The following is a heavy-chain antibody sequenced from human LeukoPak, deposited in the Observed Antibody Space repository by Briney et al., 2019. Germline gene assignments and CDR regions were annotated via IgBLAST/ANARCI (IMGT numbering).Heavy chain of an antibody. CDR3: ARGSYSSGYRKINQYFQH. CDR2: IKQDGSEK. V-gene: IGHV3-7*04. Sequence: PGGSLRLSCAASGFTFSSYWMNWVRQAPGKGLEWVANIKQDGSEKYYVDSVKGRFTISRDNAKNTLYLQMNSLRAEDTAVYYCARGSYSSGYRKINQYFQHWGQGTLVTVSS. CDR1: GFTFSSYW. D-gene: IGHD3-22*01. J-gene: IGHJ1*01.